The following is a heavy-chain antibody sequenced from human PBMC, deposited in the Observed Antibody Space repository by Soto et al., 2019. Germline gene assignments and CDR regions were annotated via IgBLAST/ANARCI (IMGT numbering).Heavy chain of an antibody. D-gene: IGHD5-12*01. Sequence: QMQLVQSGPEVKKPGTSVKVSCKASGFTFTSSAVQWVRQARGQRLEWIGWIVVGSGNTNYAQKFQERVTITRDMSTSTAYMELSSLRSEDTAVYYCAAWDRELVATVNWGQGTLVTVSS. CDR3: AAWDRELVATVN. V-gene: IGHV1-58*01. CDR1: GFTFTSSA. J-gene: IGHJ4*02. CDR2: IVVGSGNT.